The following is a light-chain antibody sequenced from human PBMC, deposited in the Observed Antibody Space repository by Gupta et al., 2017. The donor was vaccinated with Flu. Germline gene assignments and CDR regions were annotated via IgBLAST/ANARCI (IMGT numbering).Light chain of an antibody. J-gene: IGKJ4*01. V-gene: IGKV3-20*01. CDR3: LQYGRSPRT. CDR1: QSVGSSY. Sequence: GAPCLSPAVSVMLCCRASQSVGSSYLAWYQQQPGQAPRLLIYAATNRATGIPDRFSGSGSGTDFTLTISRLEPEDFAVYYCLQYGRSPRTFGRGTKVEVK. CDR2: AAT.